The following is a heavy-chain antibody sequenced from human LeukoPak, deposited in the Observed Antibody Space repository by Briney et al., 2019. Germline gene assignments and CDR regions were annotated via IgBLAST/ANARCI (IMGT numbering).Heavy chain of an antibody. D-gene: IGHD3-22*01. CDR1: GFTFSDYG. CDR2: ISYNGSNK. V-gene: IGHV3-30*03. Sequence: GGSLRLSCAASGFTFSDYGIHWVRQAPGKGLEWVAFISYNGSNKYYADSVKGRFTISRDNSKNTLYLQMNSLRAEDTAVYYCARVGYYDSSGYYSYWGQGTLVTVSS. J-gene: IGHJ4*02. CDR3: ARVGYYDSSGYYSY.